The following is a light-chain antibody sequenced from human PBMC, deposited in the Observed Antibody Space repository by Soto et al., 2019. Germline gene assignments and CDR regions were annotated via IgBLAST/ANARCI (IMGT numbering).Light chain of an antibody. J-gene: IGKJ5*01. CDR3: QQRSNWPPNT. Sequence: EFVFTQSPCTLSLSPGDRATLSCRASQSVSTYFAWYQQKPGQAPRLLIYGASSRATGIPARFSGSGSGTDFTLTISSLEPEDFAVYYCQQRSNWPPNTFGQGTRLEIK. CDR2: GAS. CDR1: QSVSTY. V-gene: IGKV3-11*01.